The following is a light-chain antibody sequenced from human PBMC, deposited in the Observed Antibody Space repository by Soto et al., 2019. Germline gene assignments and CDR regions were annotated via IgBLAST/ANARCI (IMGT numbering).Light chain of an antibody. V-gene: IGKV1-16*02. CDR2: AVS. Sequence: DIQMTQSPSSLSASVGDRVTFTCRASQDFTNYLAWFHQKPGKAPKSLLYAVSSLHSDGPSKFGGSGSATYVTLTSSSLQPEDFATCSYQQYSSQPPRTFGGETKVEIK. J-gene: IGKJ4*01. CDR3: QQYSSQPPRT. CDR1: QDFTNY.